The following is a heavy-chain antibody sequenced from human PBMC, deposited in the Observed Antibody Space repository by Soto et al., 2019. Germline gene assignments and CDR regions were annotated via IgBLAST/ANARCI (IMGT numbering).Heavy chain of an antibody. D-gene: IGHD5-12*01. J-gene: IGHJ6*02. CDR3: ARALGYSGYAGMDV. Sequence: QVQLVQSGGEVKKPGASVKVSCKASGYTFTIYGINWVRQAPGQGLEWMGWISPDNGNTNYAQKRQGRVTMTTDTSTSTAYMVLESLRSDDTAVYYCARALGYSGYAGMDVWGQGTTVTVAS. CDR2: ISPDNGNT. CDR1: GYTFTIYG. V-gene: IGHV1-18*01.